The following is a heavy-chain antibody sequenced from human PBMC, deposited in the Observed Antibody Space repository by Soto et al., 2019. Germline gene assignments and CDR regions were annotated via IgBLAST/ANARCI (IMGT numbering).Heavy chain of an antibody. CDR1: GGSISSYY. D-gene: IGHD2-21*02. CDR3: ARDPAYCGGDCLDAFDI. CDR2: IYTSGST. Sequence: QVQLQESGPGLVKPSETLSLTCTVSGGSISSYYWSWIRQPAGKGLEWIGRIYTSGSTNYNPCPKSRVTMSVDTSKNQFSLKLSSVTAAYTAVYYCARDPAYCGGDCLDAFDIWGQGTMVTVSS. V-gene: IGHV4-4*07. J-gene: IGHJ3*02.